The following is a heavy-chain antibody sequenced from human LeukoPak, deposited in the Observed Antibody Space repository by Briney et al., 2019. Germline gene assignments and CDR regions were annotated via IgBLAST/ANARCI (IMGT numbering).Heavy chain of an antibody. CDR1: GFTFSSYG. V-gene: IGHV3-30*02. CDR2: IRYDGSNK. J-gene: IGHJ4*02. CDR3: AKALAWAYCSGGSCYSDY. Sequence: GGSLRLSCAASGFTFSSYGMHWVRQAPGKGLEWVAFIRYDGSNKYYADSVKGRFTISRDNSKNTLYLQMNSLRAEDTAVYYCAKALAWAYCSGGSCYSDYWGQGTLVTVSS. D-gene: IGHD2-15*01.